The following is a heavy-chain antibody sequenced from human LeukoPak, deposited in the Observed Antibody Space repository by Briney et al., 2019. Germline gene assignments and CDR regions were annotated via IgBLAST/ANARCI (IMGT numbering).Heavy chain of an antibody. CDR2: IYSGGNT. D-gene: IGHD6-19*01. J-gene: IGHJ4*02. Sequence: GGSLRLSCAASGFTVSSSYMSWVRQAPGKGLEWVSVIYSGGNTYYADSVRGRFTISRDNSKNTVYFQMNSLRAEDTAVYYCARLEQWPGLHDYWGQGTLVTVSS. V-gene: IGHV3-53*01. CDR3: ARLEQWPGLHDY. CDR1: GFTVSSSY.